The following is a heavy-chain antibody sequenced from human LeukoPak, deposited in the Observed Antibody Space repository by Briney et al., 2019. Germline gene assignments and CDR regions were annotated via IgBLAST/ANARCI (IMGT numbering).Heavy chain of an antibody. CDR3: ARVSTQNYYGAYVFYGAFDI. Sequence: SETLSLTCTVSGGSISSYYWSWIRQPPGKGLEWIGYIYYSGSTNYNPSLKSRVTISVDTSKNQFSLKLSSVTAADTAVYYCARVSTQNYYGAYVFYGAFDIWGQGTMVTVSS. D-gene: IGHD4-17*01. CDR1: GGSISSYY. CDR2: IYYSGST. V-gene: IGHV4-59*01. J-gene: IGHJ3*02.